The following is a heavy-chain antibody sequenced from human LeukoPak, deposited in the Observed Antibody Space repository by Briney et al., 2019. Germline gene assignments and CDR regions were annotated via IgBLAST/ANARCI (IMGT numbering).Heavy chain of an antibody. V-gene: IGHV4-59*01. CDR3: ARDLRYSSSSYNYYYMDV. D-gene: IGHD6-13*01. Sequence: PSETLSLTCTVSGGSISSYYWSWIRQPPGKGLEWIGYIYYSGSTNYNPSLKSRVTISVDTSKNQFSLKLSSVTAADTAVYYCARDLRYSSSSYNYYYMDVWGKGTTVTVSS. CDR2: IYYSGST. CDR1: GGSISSYY. J-gene: IGHJ6*03.